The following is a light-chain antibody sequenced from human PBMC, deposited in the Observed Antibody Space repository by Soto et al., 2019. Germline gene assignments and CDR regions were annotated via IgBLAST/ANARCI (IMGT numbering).Light chain of an antibody. V-gene: IGKV1-33*01. CDR2: DAS. CDR3: QQYDNLLT. CDR1: QDISNY. Sequence: DIQMTQSPSSLSASVGDRVTITCQASQDISNYLNWYQQKPGTAPKLLIYDASNFETGVPSRFSGSGSGTDFTFTISSLQPEDIATYYCQQYDNLLTFGPGTKVDIK. J-gene: IGKJ3*01.